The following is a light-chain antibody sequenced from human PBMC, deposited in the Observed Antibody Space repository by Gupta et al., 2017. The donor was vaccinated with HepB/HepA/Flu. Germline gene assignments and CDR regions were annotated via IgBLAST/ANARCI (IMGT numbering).Light chain of an antibody. Sequence: EIVMTQSPATLSVSPGERATLSCRASQSVSSNLAWYQQKPGQAPRLLIYGASTRVTGIPARFSGSGSGTEFTLTISSLQSEDFAVYYCHQYNNWPPITFGQGTRLEIK. CDR3: HQYNNWPPIT. CDR2: GAS. J-gene: IGKJ5*01. CDR1: QSVSSN. V-gene: IGKV3-15*01.